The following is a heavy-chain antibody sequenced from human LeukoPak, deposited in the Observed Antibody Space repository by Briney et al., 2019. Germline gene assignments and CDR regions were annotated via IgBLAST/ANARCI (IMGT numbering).Heavy chain of an antibody. CDR3: ASHYGSGFDY. Sequence: PSETLSLTCSVSGGSVTSGSYYWSWIRQPPGKELEWIGYISYRGSTNYNPSLKSRVTISVDTSKSQFSLRLSSVTAADTAVYYCASHYGSGFDYWGQGTLVTVSS. V-gene: IGHV4-61*01. CDR1: GGSVTSGSYY. D-gene: IGHD3-10*01. J-gene: IGHJ4*02. CDR2: ISYRGST.